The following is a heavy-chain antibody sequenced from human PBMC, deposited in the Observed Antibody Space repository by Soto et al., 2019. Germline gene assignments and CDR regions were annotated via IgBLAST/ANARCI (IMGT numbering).Heavy chain of an antibody. D-gene: IGHD6-13*01. V-gene: IGHV6-1*01. CDR3: AREYSSSGVYYYYGMDV. Sequence: PSQTLSLTCAISGDSVSSNSAAWNWIRQSSSRGLEWLGRTYYRSKWYNDYAVSVKSRITINPDTSKNQFSLQLNSVTPEDTAVYYCAREYSSSGVYYYYGMDVWGQGTTVTVSS. CDR2: TYYRSKWYN. J-gene: IGHJ6*02. CDR1: GDSVSSNSAA.